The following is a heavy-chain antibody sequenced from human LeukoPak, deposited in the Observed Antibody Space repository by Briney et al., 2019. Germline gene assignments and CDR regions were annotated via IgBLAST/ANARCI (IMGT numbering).Heavy chain of an antibody. CDR3: AKDYGDSTAKDWMPLFDP. Sequence: GRSLRLSCAASGFTFSSYGMHWVRQAPGKGLEWVAVIWYDGSNKYYADSVKGRFTISRDNSKNTLYLQMNSLRAEDTAVYYCAKDYGDSTAKDWMPLFDPWGQGTLVTVSS. J-gene: IGHJ5*02. CDR1: GFTFSSYG. D-gene: IGHD4-17*01. V-gene: IGHV3-33*06. CDR2: IWYDGSNK.